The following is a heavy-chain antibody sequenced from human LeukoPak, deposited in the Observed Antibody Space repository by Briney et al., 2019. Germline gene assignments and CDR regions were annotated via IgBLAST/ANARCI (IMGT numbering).Heavy chain of an antibody. Sequence: GGSLRLSCAASGFTFSGYAMSWVRQAPGKGLEWVSAISSSGGSTYYADSVKGRFTISRDNSKNTLYLQMNSLRAEDTAVYYCAKVAAAGPMRWFDPWGQGTLVTVSS. CDR1: GFTFSGYA. CDR3: AKVAAAGPMRWFDP. D-gene: IGHD6-13*01. CDR2: ISSSGGST. V-gene: IGHV3-23*01. J-gene: IGHJ5*02.